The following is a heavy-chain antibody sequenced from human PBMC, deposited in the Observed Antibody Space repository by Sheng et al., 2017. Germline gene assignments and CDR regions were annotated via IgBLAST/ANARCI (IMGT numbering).Heavy chain of an antibody. V-gene: IGHV1-69*05. CDR1: GGTFSSDA. J-gene: IGHJ6*03. CDR2: IIPIFGTA. CDR3: ARGSGMTTTRGYMDV. Sequence: QVQLVQSGAEVKKPGSSVKVSCKASGGTFSSDAISWVRQAPGQGLEWMGGIIPIFGTAKYVQKFQGRVTITTDESTSTAYMELSSLRSEDTAVYYCARGSGMTTTRGYMDVWGKGTTVTVSS. D-gene: IGHD4-17*01.